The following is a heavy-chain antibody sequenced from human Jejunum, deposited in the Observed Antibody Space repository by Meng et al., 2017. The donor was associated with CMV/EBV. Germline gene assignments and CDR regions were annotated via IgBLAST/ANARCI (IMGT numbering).Heavy chain of an antibody. CDR2: ISISAGDT. CDR3: AKDLGGNYNFYYFDY. CDR1: FPFSTSA. V-gene: IGHV3-23*01. D-gene: IGHD3-10*01. Sequence: FPFSTSAMGWVRPAPGRRLEWVLGISISAGDTFFRDSVKGRFTISRDNSKKTLHLEMTSLRAEDTAVYYCAKDLGGNYNFYYFDYWGQGTLVTVSS. J-gene: IGHJ4*02.